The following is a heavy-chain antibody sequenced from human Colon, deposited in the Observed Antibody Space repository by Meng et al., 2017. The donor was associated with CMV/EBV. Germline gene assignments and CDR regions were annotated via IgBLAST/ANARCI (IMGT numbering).Heavy chain of an antibody. D-gene: IGHD6-13*01. CDR1: GGSISSYC. V-gene: IGHV4-59*01. CDR3: ALRGSAAGTFQH. CDR2: MCYSGDT. Sequence: QLPEAGPGLVKPSETLSLTCTVSGGSISSYCWSWIRQPPGKGLEWIGYMCYSGDTNYNPSLRSRVTISGDTSKNQFSLKLNSVTAADTAVYYCALRGSAAGTFQHWGQGTLVTVSS. J-gene: IGHJ1*01.